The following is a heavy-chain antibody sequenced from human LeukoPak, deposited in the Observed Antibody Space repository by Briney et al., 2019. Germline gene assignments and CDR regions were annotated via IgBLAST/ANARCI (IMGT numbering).Heavy chain of an antibody. CDR1: GDSLSSSSDY. D-gene: IGHD1-1*01. J-gene: IGHJ4*02. V-gene: IGHV4-39*07. CDR3: ARGRRWKHRFDY. Sequence: SSETLSLTCTVSGDSLSSSSDYWGWIRQPPGKGLVWIGCIYYSGSTHYNPSLKSRVTISVDTSNNQFSLKLRSVTAAGTAVYYCARGRRWKHRFDYWGQGTLVTVSS. CDR2: IYYSGST.